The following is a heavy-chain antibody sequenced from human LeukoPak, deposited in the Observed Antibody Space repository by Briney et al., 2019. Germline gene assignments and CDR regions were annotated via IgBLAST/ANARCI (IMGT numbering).Heavy chain of an antibody. CDR2: ISYDGSNK. Sequence: GRSLRLSCAASGFTFSSYGMHWVRQAPGKGLEWVAVISYDGSNKYCADSVKGRFTISRDNSKNTLYLQMNSLRAEDTAVYYCAKGKWGHEYYFDYWGQGTLVTVSS. CDR3: AKGKWGHEYYFDY. CDR1: GFTFSSYG. V-gene: IGHV3-30*18. D-gene: IGHD7-27*01. J-gene: IGHJ4*02.